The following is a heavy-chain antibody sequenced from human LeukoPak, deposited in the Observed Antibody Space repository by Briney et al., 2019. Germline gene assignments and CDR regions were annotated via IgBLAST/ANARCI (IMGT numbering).Heavy chain of an antibody. D-gene: IGHD3-22*01. CDR1: GFTFSSYE. CDR2: ISSSGSAI. V-gene: IGHV3-48*03. J-gene: IGHJ4*02. Sequence: GGSLRLSCAASGFTFSSYEMNWVRQAPGKGLEWVSFISSSGSAIHYADSVRGRFTISRDNAKNSLYLQMSRLRAEDTAVYYCAREKLSFFDSSGYFDYRGQGTLVTVSS. CDR3: AREKLSFFDSSGYFDY.